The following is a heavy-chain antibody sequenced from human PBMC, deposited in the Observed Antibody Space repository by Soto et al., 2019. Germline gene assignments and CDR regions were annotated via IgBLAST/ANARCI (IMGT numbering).Heavy chain of an antibody. CDR1: GFTFNHYA. Sequence: VQLLESGGGLVQPGGSLRLACTASGFTFNHYAMSWVRQAPGKGLEWVSAVSGRGGSTKYADSVKGRFIISRDNSNSTLYLQMDSLGGDDTAVYYCVKGYTVTTSLSFYYYGFDAWGQGTTVTVSS. J-gene: IGHJ6*01. CDR2: VSGRGGST. CDR3: VKGYTVTTSLSFYYYGFDA. V-gene: IGHV3-23*01. D-gene: IGHD4-17*01.